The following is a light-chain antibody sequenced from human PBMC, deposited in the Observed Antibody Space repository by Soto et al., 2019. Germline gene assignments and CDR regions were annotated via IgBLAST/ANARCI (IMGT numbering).Light chain of an antibody. J-gene: IGKJ4*01. V-gene: IGKV2-28*01. CDR3: MQALHTPLT. CDR2: LGS. Sequence: DIVMTQSPLSLPVTPGEPASISCRSSQSLLHSNGYNYLDWYLQKPGQSPQLLIYLGSNRASGVPDRFTGSGSGTDFTLKISRMEAEDVGVYYCMQALHTPLTFGGGTKVEIK. CDR1: QSLLHSNGYNY.